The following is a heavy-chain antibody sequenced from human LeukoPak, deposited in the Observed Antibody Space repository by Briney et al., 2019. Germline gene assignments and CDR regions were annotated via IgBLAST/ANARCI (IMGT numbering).Heavy chain of an antibody. J-gene: IGHJ4*02. CDR1: GGSINSYY. CDR3: ARGSHPVTGTLGGYFDP. D-gene: IGHD6-19*01. Sequence: SETLSLTCTVSGGSINSYYWSWIRQPPGKGLEWIGYIYYRGSTYYNPSLKSRVTISLDASNEQFSLRLSSVTAADTAVYYCARGSHPVTGTLGGYFDPWGQGTLVTVSS. CDR2: IYYRGST. V-gene: IGHV4-59*04.